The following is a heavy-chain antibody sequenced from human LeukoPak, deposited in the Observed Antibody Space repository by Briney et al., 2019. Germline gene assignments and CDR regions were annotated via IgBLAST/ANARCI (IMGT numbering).Heavy chain of an antibody. CDR2: IYTSGST. CDR1: GGSISSYY. Sequence: SETLSLTCTVSGGSISSYYWSWIRQPAGKGLEWIGRIYTSGSTKYNPSLKSRVSMSVDTSKNQFSLKLSSVTAANTAVYYCARDGNSGYTFDYWGQGTLVTVSS. CDR3: ARDGNSGYTFDY. J-gene: IGHJ4*02. D-gene: IGHD5-12*01. V-gene: IGHV4-4*07.